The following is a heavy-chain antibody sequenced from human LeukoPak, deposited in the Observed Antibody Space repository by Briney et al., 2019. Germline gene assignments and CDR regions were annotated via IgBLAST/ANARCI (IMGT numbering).Heavy chain of an antibody. Sequence: GRSLRLSCAASGFTFNNAWMSCVRQAPGKGLEWVCRIKSKSHGGPTDYAAPVKGRFTISRDDSKNTLYLQMNSLKIEDTAVYYCTTDYVWGTYRYFDYWGQGTLVAVSS. CDR3: TTDYVWGTYRYFDY. D-gene: IGHD3-16*02. CDR2: IKSKSHGGPT. V-gene: IGHV3-15*01. CDR1: GFTFNNAW. J-gene: IGHJ4*02.